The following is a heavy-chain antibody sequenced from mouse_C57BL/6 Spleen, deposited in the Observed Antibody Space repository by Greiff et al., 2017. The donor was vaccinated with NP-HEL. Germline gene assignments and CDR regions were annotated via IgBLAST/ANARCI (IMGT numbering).Heavy chain of an antibody. Sequence: LQESGAELARPGASVKLSCKASGYTFTSYGISWVKQRTGQGLEWIGEIYPRSGNTYYNEKFKGKATLTADKSSSTAYMELRSLTSEDSAVYFCARGIYYGSSPLYAMDYWGQGTSVTVSS. CDR1: GYTFTSYG. D-gene: IGHD1-1*01. V-gene: IGHV1-81*01. J-gene: IGHJ4*01. CDR2: IYPRSGNT. CDR3: ARGIYYGSSPLYAMDY.